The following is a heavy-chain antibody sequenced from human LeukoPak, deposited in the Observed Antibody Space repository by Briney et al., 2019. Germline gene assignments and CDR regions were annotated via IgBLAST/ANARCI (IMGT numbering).Heavy chain of an antibody. V-gene: IGHV4-38-2*02. D-gene: IGHD2-15*01. CDR3: VRDGGFYYTASPNSWFDP. CDR1: GFSISRDDC. J-gene: IGHJ5*02. Sequence: SETLSLTCLVSGFSISRDDCWGWIRQPPGKGLEWIGSISNRGSPYYNPSLKSRVTMSVDTPNNHFSLRLSSVTAADTAVYYCVRDGGFYYTASPNSWFDPWGQGTLVTVSS. CDR2: ISNRGSP.